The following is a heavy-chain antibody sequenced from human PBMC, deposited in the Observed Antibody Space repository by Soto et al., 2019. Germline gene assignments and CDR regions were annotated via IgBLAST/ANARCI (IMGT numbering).Heavy chain of an antibody. V-gene: IGHV5-51*01. CDR1: RYSFTTYW. D-gene: IGHD4-17*01. J-gene: IGHJ4*02. CDR3: ARQGVTYGPDY. CDR2: IYPSDSDA. Sequence: GESLKISCKGSRYSFTTYWVGWVRQMPGKGLEWMGIIYPSDSDARYSPSFQGQVTISVDNSINTAYLQWSSLKASDTAMYYCARQGVTYGPDYWGQGTQVTVSS.